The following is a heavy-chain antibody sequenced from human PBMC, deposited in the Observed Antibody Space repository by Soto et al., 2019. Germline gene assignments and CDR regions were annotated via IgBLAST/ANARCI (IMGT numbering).Heavy chain of an antibody. J-gene: IGHJ6*02. D-gene: IGHD2-8*01. CDR2: IYYSGST. Sequence: SETLSLTCTVSGGSISSSSYYWGWIRQPPGKGLEWIGSIYYSGSTYYNPSLKSRVTISVDTSKSQFSLKLSSVTAADTAVYYCARGAVYAIAMRTYYYYGMDVWGQGTTVTVSS. V-gene: IGHV4-39*01. CDR1: GGSISSSSYY. CDR3: ARGAVYAIAMRTYYYYGMDV.